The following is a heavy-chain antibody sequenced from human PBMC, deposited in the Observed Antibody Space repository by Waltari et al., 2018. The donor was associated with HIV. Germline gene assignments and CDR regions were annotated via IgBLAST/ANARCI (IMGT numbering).Heavy chain of an antibody. J-gene: IGHJ4*02. D-gene: IGHD1-26*01. CDR2: ISSSSSTI. CDR3: ARDPRNIVGDHFDY. CDR1: GFSFSSHS. Sequence: EVQLVEAGGGLVQPGGSLRLSCAASGFSFSSHSMKWVRQAPGKGLEWVSYISSSSSTIYYADSVKGRFTISRDNAQNSLYLQMNSLRDEDTAVYYCARDPRNIVGDHFDYWGQGTLVTVSS. V-gene: IGHV3-48*02.